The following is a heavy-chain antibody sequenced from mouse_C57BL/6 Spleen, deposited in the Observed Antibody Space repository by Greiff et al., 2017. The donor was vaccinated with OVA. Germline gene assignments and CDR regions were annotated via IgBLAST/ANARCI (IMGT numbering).Heavy chain of an antibody. CDR2: IYPGDGDT. J-gene: IGHJ1*03. Sequence: VKLQQSGPELVKPGASVKISCKASGYAFSSSWMNWVKQRPGKGLEWIGRIYPGDGDTNYNGKFKGKATLTADKSSSTAYMQLSSLTSEDSAVYFCARSFCGSSYWYFDVWGTGTTVTVSS. D-gene: IGHD1-1*01. V-gene: IGHV1-82*01. CDR3: ARSFCGSSYWYFDV. CDR1: GYAFSSSW.